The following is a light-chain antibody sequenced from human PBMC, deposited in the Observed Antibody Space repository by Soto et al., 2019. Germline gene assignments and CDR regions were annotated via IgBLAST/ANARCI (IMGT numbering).Light chain of an antibody. CDR3: QSYDSGLSGSV. J-gene: IGLJ3*02. CDR2: GNN. CDR1: DSNIGENFD. Sequence: QAVVTQPPSVSGTPGQRVTISCTGSDSNIGENFDVHWYQQLPGTAPKLLIYGNNNRPSGVPDRFSASRSGTSASLAITGLQAEDEADYYCQSYDSGLSGSVFGGGTKVTVL. V-gene: IGLV1-40*01.